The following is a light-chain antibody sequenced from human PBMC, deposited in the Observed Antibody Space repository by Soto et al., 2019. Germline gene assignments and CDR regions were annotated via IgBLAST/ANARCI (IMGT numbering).Light chain of an antibody. Sequence: DIQMTQSPYSVSASVGDRVTITCRASQDISSWFAWYQQKPGKAPKLLIYHASILESGVPSRFSGRGSGTDFNLTISSLQPEDFATYYCQQANSFPRTFGQGTRVDIK. CDR2: HAS. J-gene: IGKJ1*01. CDR1: QDISSW. CDR3: QQANSFPRT. V-gene: IGKV1-12*01.